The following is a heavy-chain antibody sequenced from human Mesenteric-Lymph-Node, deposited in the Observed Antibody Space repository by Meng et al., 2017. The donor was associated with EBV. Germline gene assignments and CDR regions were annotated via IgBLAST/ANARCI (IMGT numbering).Heavy chain of an antibody. CDR1: CYSCSGYE. D-gene: IGHD4-17*01. Sequence: QVQQWQVGLGVPVHVAAVAVACKAYCYSCSGYELHRVRRAPGQGLEWMGWINPNSGCTNYAQKFQGLVTMTRDTSINTDYMELSRLRSDDTSVYYCARDDYGDLPLDYWGQGTLVTVSS. J-gene: IGHJ4*02. CDR3: ARDDYGDLPLDY. V-gene: IGHV1-2*04. CDR2: INPNSGCT.